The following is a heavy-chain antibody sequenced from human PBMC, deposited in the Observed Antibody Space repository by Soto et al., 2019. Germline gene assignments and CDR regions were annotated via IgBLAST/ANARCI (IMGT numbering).Heavy chain of an antibody. J-gene: IGHJ4*02. Sequence: PGGSLRLSCAASGFTFSSYSMSWVRQAPGKGLEWVSGFRSGGDDGTTHYADSVKGRFTISRDNSKNTLFLQMDSLRAEDTAICYCAKKVNSGPGSQYFDYWGQGTLVTVSS. V-gene: IGHV3-23*01. CDR1: GFTFSSYS. CDR3: AKKVNSGPGSQYFDY. CDR2: FRSGGDDGTT. D-gene: IGHD3-10*01.